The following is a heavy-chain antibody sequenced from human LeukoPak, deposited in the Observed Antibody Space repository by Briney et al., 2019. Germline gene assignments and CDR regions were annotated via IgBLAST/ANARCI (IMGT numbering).Heavy chain of an antibody. CDR3: VRDFPDYSSHFDY. Sequence: ASVKVSCKVSGYTLTELSMHWVRQAPGQGLEWMGWINPKTGGTNYAQKFQGRVTLTRDTSISTAYMEVSSLTSDDTAVYYCVRDFPDYSSHFDYWGQGTLVTVPS. CDR1: GYTLTELS. V-gene: IGHV1-2*02. J-gene: IGHJ4*02. CDR2: INPKTGGT. D-gene: IGHD6-19*01.